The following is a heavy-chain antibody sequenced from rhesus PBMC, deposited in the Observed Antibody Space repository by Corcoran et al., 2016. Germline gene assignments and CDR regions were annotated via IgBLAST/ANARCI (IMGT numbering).Heavy chain of an antibody. V-gene: IGHV4-122*02. Sequence: QVQLQESGPGLGKPSETLSLTCAVHGGSIRRGYYYWSRNRQPPGKGMEWIGYITYRGSTSYNPSLKSRVTILKATSKNQFSLTLSSVTAADTAVYYCARLGWEPRTWGQGVLVTVSS. D-gene: IGHD1-44*01. J-gene: IGHJ4*01. CDR2: ITYRGST. CDR1: GGSIRRGYYY. CDR3: ARLGWEPRT.